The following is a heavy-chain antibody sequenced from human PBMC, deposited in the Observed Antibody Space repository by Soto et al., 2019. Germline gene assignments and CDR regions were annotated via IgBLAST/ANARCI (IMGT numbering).Heavy chain of an antibody. CDR3: AKSPPTIFGVVPIPHYYYMDV. V-gene: IGHV3-23*01. CDR2: ISGSGGST. Sequence: GGSLRLSCAASGFTFSSYAMSWVRQAPGKGLEWVSAISGSGGSTYYADSVKGRFTISRDNSKNTLYLQMNSLRAEDTAVYYCAKSPPTIFGVVPIPHYYYMDVWGKGTTGTVSS. J-gene: IGHJ6*03. D-gene: IGHD3-3*01. CDR1: GFTFSSYA.